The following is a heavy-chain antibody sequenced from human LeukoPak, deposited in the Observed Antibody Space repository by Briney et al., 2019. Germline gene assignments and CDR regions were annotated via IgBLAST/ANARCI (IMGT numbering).Heavy chain of an antibody. D-gene: IGHD3-10*01. CDR3: ARALSVSMIRGIIIPYNFDH. V-gene: IGHV1-2*04. CDR1: GYTFIGYH. CDR2: IDPSSGGT. J-gene: IGHJ4*02. Sequence: GASVKVSCKASGYTFIGYHIQWVRQAPGQGLEWMGWIDPSSGGTNYAQKFQGWVTMTRGTSINTAYMELSRLRSNDTAVYYCARALSVSMIRGIIIPYNFDHWGQGTLVTVSS.